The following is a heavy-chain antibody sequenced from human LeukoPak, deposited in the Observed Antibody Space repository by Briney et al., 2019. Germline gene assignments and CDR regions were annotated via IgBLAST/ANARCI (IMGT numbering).Heavy chain of an antibody. V-gene: IGHV4-59*01. J-gene: IGHJ4*02. CDR3: ARARVFASAPGAYYFDY. CDR1: GGSINSYY. CDR2: IYYSGIT. D-gene: IGHD6-13*01. Sequence: PSETLSLTCTVSGGSINSYYWSWIRQPPGKGLEWIAYIYYSGITKYNPSLKSRVTISVDSSKNQFSLKLSSVTAADTAVYYCARARVFASAPGAYYFDYWGQGALVTVSS.